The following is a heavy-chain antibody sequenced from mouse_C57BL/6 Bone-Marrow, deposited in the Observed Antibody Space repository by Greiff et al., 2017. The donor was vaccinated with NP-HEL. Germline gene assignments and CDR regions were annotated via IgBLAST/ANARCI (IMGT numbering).Heavy chain of an antibody. D-gene: IGHD2-9*01. V-gene: IGHV10-3*01. Sequence: EAGGGLVQPKGSLKLSCAASGFTFNTYAMHWVRQAPGKGLEWVARIRSKSSNYATYYADSVKDRFTISRDDSQSMLYLQMNNLKTEDTAMYYCVRGPTMVTTYWYFDVWGTGTTVTVSS. J-gene: IGHJ1*03. CDR3: VRGPTMVTTYWYFDV. CDR1: GFTFNTYA. CDR2: IRSKSSNYAT.